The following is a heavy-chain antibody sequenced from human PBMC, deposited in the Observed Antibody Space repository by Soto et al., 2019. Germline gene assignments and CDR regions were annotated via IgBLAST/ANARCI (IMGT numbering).Heavy chain of an antibody. J-gene: IGHJ3*02. V-gene: IGHV4-31*03. CDR3: AKVRYYESSGHNAFDI. CDR2: IYYSGST. CDR1: GGSISSGGYY. Sequence: PSETLSLTCTVSGGSISSGGYYWSWIRQHPGKGLEWIGYIYYSGSTYYNPSLKSRVTISVDTSKNQFSLKLSSVTAADTAVYYFAKVRYYESSGHNAFDIWGQGTMVTVSS. D-gene: IGHD3-22*01.